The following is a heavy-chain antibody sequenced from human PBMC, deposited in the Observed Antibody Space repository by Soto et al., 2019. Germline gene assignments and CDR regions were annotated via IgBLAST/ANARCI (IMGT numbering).Heavy chain of an antibody. CDR3: AKDAPGYYYGSGTPFDY. D-gene: IGHD3-10*01. J-gene: IGHJ4*02. CDR2: ISGSGGST. Sequence: GGSLRLSCAASGFMFSNYAMSWVRQAPGKGLEWVSAISGSGGSTYYADSVKGRFTISRDNSKNTLYLQMNSLRAEDTAVYYCAKDAPGYYYGSGTPFDYWGQGTLVTVSS. CDR1: GFMFSNYA. V-gene: IGHV3-23*01.